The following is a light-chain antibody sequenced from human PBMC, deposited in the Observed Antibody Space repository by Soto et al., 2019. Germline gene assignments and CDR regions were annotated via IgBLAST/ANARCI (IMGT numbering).Light chain of an antibody. CDR3: QQRSNWPLT. J-gene: IGKJ4*01. Sequence: EVGLTQSPATLSLSPGERASLSCRASQSVSSYLAWYQQKPCQAPRLLIYDASNRATGIPARFSGSGSGTDFTLTISSLEPEDFAVYYCQQRSNWPLTFGGGTKVDIK. V-gene: IGKV3-11*01. CDR2: DAS. CDR1: QSVSSY.